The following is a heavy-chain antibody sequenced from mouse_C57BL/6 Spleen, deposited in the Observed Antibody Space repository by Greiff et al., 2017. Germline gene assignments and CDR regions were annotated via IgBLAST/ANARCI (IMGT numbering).Heavy chain of an antibody. V-gene: IGHV1-15*01. CDR3: TVYDYDGFAY. J-gene: IGHJ3*01. CDR2: IDPETGGT. CDR1: GYTFTDYE. D-gene: IGHD2-4*01. Sequence: VQLQESGAELVRPGASVTLSCKASGYTFTDYEMHWVKQTPVHGLEWIGAIDPETGGTAYNQKVKGKAILTADKSSSTAYMELRSLTSEDSAVYYCTVYDYDGFAYWGQGTLVTVSA.